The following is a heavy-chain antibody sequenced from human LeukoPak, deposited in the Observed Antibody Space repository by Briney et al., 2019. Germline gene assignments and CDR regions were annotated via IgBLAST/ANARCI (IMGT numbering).Heavy chain of an antibody. Sequence: SETLSLTCAVSGGSISGYYWSWIRQPPGKGLEWIGYIYYSGSTYYNPSLKSRVTISVDTSKNQFSLKLNSVTATDTAVYYCARHYGPWGQGTLVTVSS. CDR2: IYYSGST. CDR3: ARHYGP. V-gene: IGHV4-59*08. J-gene: IGHJ4*02. CDR1: GGSISGYY. D-gene: IGHD3-10*01.